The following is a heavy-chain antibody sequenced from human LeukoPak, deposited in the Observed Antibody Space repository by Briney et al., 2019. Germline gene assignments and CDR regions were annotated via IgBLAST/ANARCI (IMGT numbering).Heavy chain of an antibody. CDR3: ARSPHDYSGNYPRTPWNTFDY. CDR1: GFTFTTFA. Sequence: GASVKVSCKASGFTFTTFAVQWVRQARGQRLEWIGWIVVDGGNTHYAQKFQERVDIITDRSTNTVFMELRSLRSDDTAVYYCARSPHDYSGNYPRTPWNTFDYWGQGTLSPSPQ. V-gene: IGHV1-58*01. D-gene: IGHD4-23*01. J-gene: IGHJ4*02. CDR2: IVVDGGNT.